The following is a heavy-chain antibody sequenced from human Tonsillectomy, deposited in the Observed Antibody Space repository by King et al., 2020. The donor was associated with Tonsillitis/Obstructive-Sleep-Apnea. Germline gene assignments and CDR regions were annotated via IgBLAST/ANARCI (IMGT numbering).Heavy chain of an antibody. CDR1: GFTFTNDE. J-gene: IGHJ4*02. CDR3: ARGAVVGATPYLDF. V-gene: IGHV3-48*03. CDR2: ISSGGSTM. D-gene: IGHD1-26*01. Sequence: VQLVESGGGLVQPGGSLRLSCAASGFTFTNDEMNWVRQAPGKGLEWGSYISSGGSTMYYADYVKGRFTISRDNGENSLYLQMNSLRAEDTAVYYCARGAVVGATPYLDFWGQGALVTVSS.